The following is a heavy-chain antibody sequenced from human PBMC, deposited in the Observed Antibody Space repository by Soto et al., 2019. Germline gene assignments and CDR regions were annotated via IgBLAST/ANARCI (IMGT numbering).Heavy chain of an antibody. CDR3: VRTAREGAVAPHWFDR. D-gene: IGHD2-21*02. CDR1: GASIRITDYY. J-gene: IGHJ5*02. CDR2: VYYTGST. Sequence: SETLSLTCTVSGASIRITDYYWSWIRQAPGKGLEWIGYVYYTGSTYYNPSLMSRLTISVDTSKNQFSLKLTSVTAAETAVYYCVRTAREGAVAPHWFDRWGQGTQVTVSS. V-gene: IGHV4-30-4*01.